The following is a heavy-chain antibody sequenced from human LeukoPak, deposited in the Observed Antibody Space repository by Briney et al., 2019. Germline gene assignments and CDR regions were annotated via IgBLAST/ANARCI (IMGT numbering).Heavy chain of an antibody. J-gene: IGHJ4*02. CDR2: ISGSGGST. D-gene: IGHD3-10*01. Sequence: GRSLRLSCAASGFTFSSYAMSWVRQAPGKGLGWVSAISGSGGSTYYADSVRGRFTISRDNSKNTLYLQMNSLRAEDTAVYYCAMLLLWFGEGPFDYWGQGTLVTVSS. V-gene: IGHV3-23*01. CDR1: GFTFSSYA. CDR3: AMLLLWFGEGPFDY.